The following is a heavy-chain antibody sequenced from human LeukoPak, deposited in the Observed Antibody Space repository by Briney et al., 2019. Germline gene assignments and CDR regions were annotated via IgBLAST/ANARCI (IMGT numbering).Heavy chain of an antibody. D-gene: IGHD2-2*01. J-gene: IGHJ4*02. V-gene: IGHV3-23*01. Sequence: PGGSLRLSCAASGFTFSSHCMSWVRQDPEKGLQWVTAISASGDSTHYADSVKGRFTISRDNSKNTLYLQMNSLRAEDTAVYYCAPWVVVPAAMVPRYWGQGTLVTVSS. CDR1: GFTFSSHC. CDR2: ISASGDST. CDR3: APWVVVPAAMVPRY.